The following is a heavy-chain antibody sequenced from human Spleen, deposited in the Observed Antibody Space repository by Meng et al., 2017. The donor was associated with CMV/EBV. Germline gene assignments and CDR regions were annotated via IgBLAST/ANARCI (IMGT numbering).Heavy chain of an antibody. J-gene: IGHJ6*02. V-gene: IGHV3-21*01. CDR3: ARDRLEWLVLGGYYYYGMDV. CDR1: GFTFSSYS. D-gene: IGHD6-19*01. Sequence: GGSLRLSCAASGFTFSSYSMNWVRQAPGKGLEWVSSISSSSSYIYYADSVKGRFTISRDNAKNSLYLQMNSLRAEDTAVYYCARDRLEWLVLGGYYYYGMDVWGQGTTVTVSS. CDR2: ISSSSSYI.